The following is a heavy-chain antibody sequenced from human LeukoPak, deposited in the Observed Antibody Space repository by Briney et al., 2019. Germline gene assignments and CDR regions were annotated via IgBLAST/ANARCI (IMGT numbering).Heavy chain of an antibody. V-gene: IGHV1-2*06. J-gene: IGHJ4*02. Sequence: ASVKVSCKASGYTFTGYYMHWVRQAPGQGLEWMGRINPNSGGTNYAQKFRGRVTMTRDTSISTAYMELSRLRSDDTAVYYCARVAIYCGGDCYSDYWGQGTLVTVSS. CDR3: ARVAIYCGGDCYSDY. D-gene: IGHD2-21*02. CDR1: GYTFTGYY. CDR2: INPNSGGT.